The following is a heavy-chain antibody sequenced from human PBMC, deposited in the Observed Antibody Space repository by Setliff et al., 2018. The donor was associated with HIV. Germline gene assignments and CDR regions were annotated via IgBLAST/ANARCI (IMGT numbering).Heavy chain of an antibody. V-gene: IGHV4-4*07. CDR3: AASSGWQRGDY. CDR1: GGSISDYY. D-gene: IGHD6-25*01. Sequence: SETLSLTCTVSGGSISDYYWSWIRQPAGKGLEWIGRVYASGSTNYNPSLKSRVTMPVDTSNNQFSLKLSSVTAADTAVYYCAASSGWQRGDYWGQGILVTVSS. CDR2: VYASGST. J-gene: IGHJ4*02.